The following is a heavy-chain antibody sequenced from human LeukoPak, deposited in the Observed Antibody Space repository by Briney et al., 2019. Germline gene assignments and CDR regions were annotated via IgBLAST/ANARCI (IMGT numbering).Heavy chain of an antibody. CDR3: ARDSGSGGEDYMDV. Sequence: ASVKVSCKASGYTFTGYYMHSVRQAPGQGLEWMGWINPNSGGTNYAQKFQGRVTMTRDTSISTAYMELSRLRSDDTAVYYCARDSGSGGEDYMDVWGKGTTVTVSS. D-gene: IGHD2-15*01. CDR2: INPNSGGT. V-gene: IGHV1-2*02. CDR1: GYTFTGYY. J-gene: IGHJ6*03.